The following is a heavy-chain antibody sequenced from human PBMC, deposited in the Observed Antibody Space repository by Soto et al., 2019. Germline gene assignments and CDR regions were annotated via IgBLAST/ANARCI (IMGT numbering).Heavy chain of an antibody. V-gene: IGHV3-23*01. D-gene: IGHD3-10*01. CDR2: ISGSGGST. CDR3: AKAARKGYYYGSGSYYTSVYYGMDV. Sequence: GGSLRLSCAASGFTFSSYAMSWVRQAPGKGLEWVSAISGSGGSTYYADSVKGRFTISRDNSKNTLYLQMNSLRAEDTAVYYCAKAARKGYYYGSGSYYTSVYYGMDVWGQGTTVTVSS. CDR1: GFTFSSYA. J-gene: IGHJ6*02.